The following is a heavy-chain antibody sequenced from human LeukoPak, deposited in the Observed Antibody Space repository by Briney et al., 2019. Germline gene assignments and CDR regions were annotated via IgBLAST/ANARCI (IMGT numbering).Heavy chain of an antibody. V-gene: IGHV3-23*01. D-gene: IGHD2-15*01. CDR1: EFTFSSYN. CDR2: ISGSGGST. CDR3: AKNLAAAAPGYFDY. Sequence: GGSLRLSCAASEFTFSSYNMNWVRQAPGKGLEWVSAISGSGGSTYYADSVKGRFTISRDNSKNTLYLQMNSLRAEDTAVYYCAKNLAAAAPGYFDYWGQGTLVTVSS. J-gene: IGHJ4*02.